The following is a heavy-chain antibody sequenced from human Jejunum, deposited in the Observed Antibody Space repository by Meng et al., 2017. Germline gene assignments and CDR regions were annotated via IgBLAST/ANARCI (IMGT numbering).Heavy chain of an antibody. CDR3: LRAENWNHGKFDF. CDR1: GFIFTNYW. D-gene: IGHD1-1*01. Sequence: GGSLRLSCAASGFIFTNYWMHWVRQAPGKGLVWVSRISPDGRSTTYADSVKGRVTISRDNAKNTLDLQMKSLGVEDTAVYSCLRAENWNHGKFDFWGQGTVVTVSS. V-gene: IGHV3-74*01. CDR2: ISPDGRST. J-gene: IGHJ4*02.